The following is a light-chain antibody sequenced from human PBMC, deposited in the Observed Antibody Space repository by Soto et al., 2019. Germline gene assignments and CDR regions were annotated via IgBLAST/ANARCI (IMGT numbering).Light chain of an antibody. J-gene: IGKJ1*01. Sequence: IVVMKSAATLSLSPGRGATLSCGASQSVTSNLAWYQQKPGQAPRLLIYGASTRATGIPARFSGSGSGTEFTLTISSLQSENFAVYYCQQYNNWPRTFGQGTKVDIK. CDR3: QQYNNWPRT. CDR1: QSVTSN. CDR2: GAS. V-gene: IGKV3-15*01.